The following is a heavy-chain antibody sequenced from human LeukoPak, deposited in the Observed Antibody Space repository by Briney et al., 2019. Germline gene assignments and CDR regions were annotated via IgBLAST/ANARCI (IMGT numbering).Heavy chain of an antibody. D-gene: IGHD1-26*01. J-gene: IGHJ4*02. V-gene: IGHV4-4*02. CDR3: TRESGPYCPFGY. CDR1: GGSITSTNW. CDR2: ISLTGRT. Sequence: SGTLSLTCGVSGGSITSTNWWSWVRQPPGQGLEWIGEISLTGRTNYNPSLIGRVIMSLDESRNQLSLTLASVTAADTAMYYCTRESGPYCPFGYWGQGTLVVVPS.